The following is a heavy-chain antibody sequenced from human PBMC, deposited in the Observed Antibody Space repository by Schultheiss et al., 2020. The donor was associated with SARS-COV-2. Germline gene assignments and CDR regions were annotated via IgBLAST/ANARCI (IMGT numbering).Heavy chain of an antibody. V-gene: IGHV4-59*01. CDR2: IYYSGST. D-gene: IGHD5-18*01. CDR1: GGSISSYY. CDR3: ARYGYSYGSDY. J-gene: IGHJ4*02. Sequence: SQTLSLTCTVSGGSISSYYWSWIRQPPWKGLEWIGYIYYSGSTNYNPSLKSRVTISVDTSKNQFSLKLSSVTAADTAVYYCARYGYSYGSDYWGQGTLVTVSS.